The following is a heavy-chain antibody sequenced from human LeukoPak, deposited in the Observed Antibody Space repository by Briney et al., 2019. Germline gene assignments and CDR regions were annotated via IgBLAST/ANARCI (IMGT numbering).Heavy chain of an antibody. CDR2: TYYSGST. CDR1: GGSLSSYY. V-gene: IGHV4-59*01. D-gene: IGHD1-20*01. Sequence: SETLSLTCTVSGGSLSSYYWSWVRQPPGKGPEWGGYTYYSGSTNYNPSLKSRGTISVDTSKNQFSLKLSSVTAADTAVYYCARIIYNWNDRWFDPWGQGTLVTVSS. CDR3: ARIIYNWNDRWFDP. J-gene: IGHJ5*02.